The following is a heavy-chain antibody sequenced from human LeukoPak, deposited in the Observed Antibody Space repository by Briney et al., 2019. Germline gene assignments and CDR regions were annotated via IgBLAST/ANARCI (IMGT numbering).Heavy chain of an antibody. CDR3: ATATSYGGIDY. CDR2: ISYSGST. Sequence: PSETLSLTCTVSGGSISGGSYYWGWIRQPPGKGLEWIGSISYSGSTYYNPSLKSRVTISVDTSKNQFSLKLSSVTASDTAVYYCATATSYGGIDYWGQGTLVTVSS. D-gene: IGHD4/OR15-4a*01. J-gene: IGHJ4*02. V-gene: IGHV4-39*01. CDR1: GGSISGGSYY.